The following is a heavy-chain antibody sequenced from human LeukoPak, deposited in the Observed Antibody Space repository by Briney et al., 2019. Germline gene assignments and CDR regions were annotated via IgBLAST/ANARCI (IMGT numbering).Heavy chain of an antibody. CDR1: GGTFSSYA. J-gene: IGHJ4*02. CDR3: VRSLPSGYYFFDY. V-gene: IGHV1-69*13. D-gene: IGHD3-22*01. Sequence: SVKVSCKASGGTFSSYAISWVRQAPGQGLEWMGGIIPIFGTANYAQKFQGRVTITADESTSTAYMELSSLRSEDTAVYYCVRSLPSGYYFFDYWGQGTLVTVSS. CDR2: IIPIFGTA.